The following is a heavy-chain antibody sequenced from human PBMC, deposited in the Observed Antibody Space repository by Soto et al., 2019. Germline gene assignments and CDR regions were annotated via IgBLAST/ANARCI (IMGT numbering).Heavy chain of an antibody. CDR3: ARANIVVPAAIQGFYYYGMDV. V-gene: IGHV6-1*01. Sequence: SQTLSLTCAISGDSVSSNSAAWNRIRQSPSRGLEWLGRTYYRSKWYNDYAVSVKSRITINPDTSKNQFSLQLNSVTPEDTAVYYCARANIVVPAAIQGFYYYGMDVWGQGTTVTVSS. J-gene: IGHJ6*02. CDR2: TYYRSKWYN. CDR1: GDSVSSNSAA. D-gene: IGHD2-2*02.